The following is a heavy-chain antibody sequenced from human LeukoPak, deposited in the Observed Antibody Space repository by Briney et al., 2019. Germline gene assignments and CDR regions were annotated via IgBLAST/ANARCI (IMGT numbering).Heavy chain of an antibody. CDR2: IYYSGST. D-gene: IGHD6-13*01. J-gene: IGHJ4*02. CDR1: GGSITSSSYY. Sequence: SETLSLTCTVSGGSITSSSYYWSWIRQPPGKGLEWIGYIYYSGSTNYNPSLKSRVTISVDTSKNQFSLKLSSVTAADTAVYYCARPSAAGGYFDYWGQGTLVTVSS. CDR3: ARPSAAGGYFDY. V-gene: IGHV4-61*01.